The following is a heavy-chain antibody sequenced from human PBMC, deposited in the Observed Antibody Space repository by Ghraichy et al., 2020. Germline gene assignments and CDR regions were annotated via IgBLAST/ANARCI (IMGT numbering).Heavy chain of an antibody. V-gene: IGHV4-34*01. CDR2: INHGGST. D-gene: IGHD2-15*01. Sequence: SQTLSLTCDVYGESFSAYFRSWIRQPPGKGLEWIGEINHGGSTNYNPSLKRRVTISVHTSKNQFSLRVSSVTAADTAVYYCATARYCAGGSCPRYFDSWGQGTLVTVSS. J-gene: IGHJ4*02. CDR3: ATARYCAGGSCPRYFDS. CDR1: GESFSAYF.